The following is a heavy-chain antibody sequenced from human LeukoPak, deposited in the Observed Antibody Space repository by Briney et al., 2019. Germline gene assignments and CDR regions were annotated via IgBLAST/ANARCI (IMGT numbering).Heavy chain of an antibody. J-gene: IGHJ3*02. CDR3: ARENPRDAFDI. Sequence: SETLSLTCAVSGGSISSGGYSLSWIRQPPGKGLEWIGYIYHSGSTYYNPSLKSRVTISVDRSKNQFSLKLSSVTAADTAVYYCARENPRDAFDIWGQGTMVTVSS. CDR2: IYHSGST. CDR1: GGSISSGGYS. V-gene: IGHV4-30-2*01.